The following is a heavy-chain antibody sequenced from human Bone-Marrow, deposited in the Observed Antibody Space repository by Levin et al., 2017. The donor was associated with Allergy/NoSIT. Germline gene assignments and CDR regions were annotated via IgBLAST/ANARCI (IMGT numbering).Heavy chain of an antibody. V-gene: IGHV1-18*01. CDR3: ARDVLERMFIGVVTPFDY. CDR1: GYIFPSYG. Sequence: ASVKVSCKASGYIFPSYGISWVRQAPGQGLEWMGWISGYSGHTNYAQKFQDRVNMTTATSTSTAYMELRSLRSDDTAVYYCARDVLERMFIGVVTPFDYGGQGSLVTVSS. CDR2: ISGYSGHT. J-gene: IGHJ4*02. D-gene: IGHD3-3*01.